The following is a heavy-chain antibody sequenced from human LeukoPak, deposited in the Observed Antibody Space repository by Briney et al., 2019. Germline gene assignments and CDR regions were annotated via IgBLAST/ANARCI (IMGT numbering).Heavy chain of an antibody. CDR3: ARERRALVRYFDY. CDR2: IKQDGSEK. V-gene: IGHV3-7*03. Sequence: GGSLRLSCAASGFTFSSYWMSWVRQAPGKGLEWVANIKQDGSEKYYVDSVKGRFTISRDNAKNSLYLQMNSLRAEDTAVYYCARERRALVRYFDYWGQGTLVTVSS. D-gene: IGHD2-21*01. J-gene: IGHJ4*02. CDR1: GFTFSSYW.